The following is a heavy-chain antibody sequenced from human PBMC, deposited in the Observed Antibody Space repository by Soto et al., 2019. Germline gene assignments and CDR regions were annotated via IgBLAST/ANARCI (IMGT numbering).Heavy chain of an antibody. J-gene: IGHJ5*02. V-gene: IGHV4-39*01. CDR1: GGSLSSSKYY. CDR2: IYYTGST. CDR3: ARQDCSTTSCRNWFDR. Sequence: QVQLQESGPGLVKPSQTLSLSCTVSGGSLSSSKYYWGWIRQPPGKGLEWIGSIYYTGSTYYNPSLKSRTTMSVDASNNQFSLMLRSVTAADTAVYFCARQDCSTTSCRNWFDRWGQGTLVTVSS. D-gene: IGHD2-2*01.